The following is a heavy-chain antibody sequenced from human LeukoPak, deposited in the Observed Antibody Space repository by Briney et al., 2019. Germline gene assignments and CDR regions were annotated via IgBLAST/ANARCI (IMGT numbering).Heavy chain of an antibody. Sequence: GASVKVSCKAPGGTFSSYAISWVRQAPGQGLEWMGGIIPIFGTANYAQKFQGRVTITADESTSTAYMELSSLRSEDTAVYYCARGELRYFDWLLPDPSTVFDYWGQGTLVTVSS. J-gene: IGHJ4*02. V-gene: IGHV1-69*13. CDR1: GGTFSSYA. CDR2: IIPIFGTA. D-gene: IGHD3-9*01. CDR3: ARGELRYFDWLLPDPSTVFDY.